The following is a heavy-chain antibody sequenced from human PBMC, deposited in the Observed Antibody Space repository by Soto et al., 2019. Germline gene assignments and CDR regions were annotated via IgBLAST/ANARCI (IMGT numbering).Heavy chain of an antibody. J-gene: IGHJ4*02. D-gene: IGHD6-6*01. CDR3: AKRSSSSTFDY. Sequence: EVQLLESGGGLVQPGESLRPSCAASGFTFSSYAMSWVRQAPGKGLEWVSVISGSDDSTYYADSVKGRFTISRDNSKNTLYLQMNSLRAEDTAVYYCAKRSSSSTFDYWGQGTLVTVSS. CDR1: GFTFSSYA. V-gene: IGHV3-23*01. CDR2: ISGSDDST.